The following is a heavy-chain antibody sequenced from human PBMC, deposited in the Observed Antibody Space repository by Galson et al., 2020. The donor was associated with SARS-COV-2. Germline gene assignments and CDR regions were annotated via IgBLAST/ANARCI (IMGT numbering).Heavy chain of an antibody. Sequence: GGSLRLSCAASGFNFSPYAISCVRQAPGKGLEWVSSIRYRGEFIHYADSVKGRFTISRDSSKNIVYLKMNSLRVDDTAVYYCAKDARGWLFDSWGQGTLVTISS. J-gene: IGHJ4*02. V-gene: IGHV3-23*01. CDR3: AKDARGWLFDS. CDR1: GFNFSPYA. D-gene: IGHD6-19*01. CDR2: IRYRGEFI.